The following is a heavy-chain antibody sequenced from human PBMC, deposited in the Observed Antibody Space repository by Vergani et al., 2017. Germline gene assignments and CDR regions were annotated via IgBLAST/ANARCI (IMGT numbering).Heavy chain of an antibody. V-gene: IGHV4-39*07. CDR2: IYYSGST. D-gene: IGHD3-9*01. J-gene: IGHJ4*02. CDR3: ARRSGIVXDIFSGTQYFFDF. Sequence: QLQLQESGPGLVKPSETLSLTCTVSGGSISSSSYYWGWIRQPPGKGLEWIGSIYYSGSTYYNPSLKSRVTISVDTSKNQFSLRLNSLTAADTAVYYCARRSGIVXDIFSGTQYFFDFWVQGTLVTVSS. CDR1: GGSISSSSYY.